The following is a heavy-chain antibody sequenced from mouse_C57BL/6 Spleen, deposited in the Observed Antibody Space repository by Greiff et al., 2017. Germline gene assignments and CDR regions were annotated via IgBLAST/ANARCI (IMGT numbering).Heavy chain of an antibody. CDR2: ISSGSSTI. Sequence: EVHLVESGGGLVKPGGSLKLSCAASGFTFSDYGMHWVRQAPEKGLEWVAYISSGSSTIYYADTVKGRFTISRDNAKNTLFLQMTSLRSEDTAMYYCARLWAGLYFDYWGQGTTLTVSS. CDR3: ARLWAGLYFDY. CDR1: GFTFSDYG. J-gene: IGHJ2*01. V-gene: IGHV5-17*01. D-gene: IGHD1-1*02.